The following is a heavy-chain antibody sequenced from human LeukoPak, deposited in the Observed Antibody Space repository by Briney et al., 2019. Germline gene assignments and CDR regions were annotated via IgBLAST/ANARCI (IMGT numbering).Heavy chain of an antibody. CDR3: AKGSQGSFYYYYGMDV. D-gene: IGHD3-10*01. V-gene: IGHV3-30*18. Sequence: PGGSLRLSCAASGFTFSSYGMHWVRQAPGKGLEWVAVISYDGSNEYYADSVKGRFTISRDNSKNTLYLQMNSLRAEDTAVYYCAKGSQGSFYYYYGMDVWGKGTTVTVSS. J-gene: IGHJ6*04. CDR1: GFTFSSYG. CDR2: ISYDGSNE.